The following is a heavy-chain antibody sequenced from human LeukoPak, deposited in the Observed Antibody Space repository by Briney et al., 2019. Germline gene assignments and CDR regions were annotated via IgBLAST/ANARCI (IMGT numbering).Heavy chain of an antibody. CDR1: GYTFTGYF. CDR2: ISAYNGNT. Sequence: ASVKVSCKASGYTFTGYFVHWVRQAPGQGLEWMGWISAYNGNTNYAQKLQGRVTMTTDTSTSTAYMELRSLRSDDTAVYYCATLNIAADYYYGMDVWGQGTTVTVSS. CDR3: ATLNIAADYYYGMDV. D-gene: IGHD6-25*01. J-gene: IGHJ6*01. V-gene: IGHV1-18*04.